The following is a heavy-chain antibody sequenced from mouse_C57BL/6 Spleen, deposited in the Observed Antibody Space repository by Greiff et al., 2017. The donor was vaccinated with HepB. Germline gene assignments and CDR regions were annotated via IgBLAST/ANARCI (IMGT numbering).Heavy chain of an antibody. CDR3: ARSTTVAPFAY. CDR1: GYTFTSYW. CDR2: IDPSDSYT. V-gene: IGHV1-69*01. J-gene: IGHJ3*01. Sequence: VQLQQSGAELVMPGASVKLSCKASGYTFTSYWMHWVKQRPGQGLEWIGEIDPSDSYTNDNQKFKGKSTLTVDKSSSTAYMQLSSLTSEDSAVYYCARSTTVAPFAYSGQGTLVTVSA. D-gene: IGHD1-1*01.